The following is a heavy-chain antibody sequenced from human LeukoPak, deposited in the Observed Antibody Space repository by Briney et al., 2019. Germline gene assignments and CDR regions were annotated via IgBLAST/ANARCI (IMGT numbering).Heavy chain of an antibody. V-gene: IGHV3-23*01. CDR3: AKDAYYYDSTGYYDGGSFDY. J-gene: IGHJ4*02. CDR1: GLTFSSYA. D-gene: IGHD3-22*01. CDR2: ISGSGGST. Sequence: PGGSLRLSCAASGLTFSSYAMSWVRQAPGKGLEWVSAISGSGGSTYNADSVKGRFTISRDNSKNTLYLQMNSLRAEDTAVYYCAKDAYYYDSTGYYDGGSFDYWGQGTLVTVSS.